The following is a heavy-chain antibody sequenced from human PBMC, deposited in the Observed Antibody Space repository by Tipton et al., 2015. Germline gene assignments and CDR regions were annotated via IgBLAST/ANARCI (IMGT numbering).Heavy chain of an antibody. D-gene: IGHD1-26*01. Sequence: QLVQSGGEVKKPGESLKISCKVSGYTFSNHWIGWVRQMPGKGLEWMGIVYPGDSDPRYSPSFQGQVTISADKSISTAFLQWSTLKASDSGMYYCARRGSAGSFPYYFDSWGQGTLVTVSS. V-gene: IGHV5-51*01. J-gene: IGHJ4*02. CDR2: VYPGDSDP. CDR1: GYTFSNHW. CDR3: ARRGSAGSFPYYFDS.